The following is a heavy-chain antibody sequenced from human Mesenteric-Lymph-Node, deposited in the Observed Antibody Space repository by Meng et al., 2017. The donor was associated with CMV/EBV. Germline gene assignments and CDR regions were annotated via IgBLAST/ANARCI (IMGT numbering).Heavy chain of an antibody. Sequence: GPGLVKPSAALSLTCIVSGVSVTSGAYHWSWIRQSPGKGLEWIGYIYGTGITIYNPSLKSRVTILLETSKNQFSLKLNSVTTADTAVYYCAKSRSSTPGIVDDWGQGTLVTVSS. V-gene: IGHV4-61*08. CDR3: AKSRSSTPGIVDD. CDR1: GVSVTSGAYH. CDR2: IYGTGIT. J-gene: IGHJ4*02. D-gene: IGHD2/OR15-2a*01.